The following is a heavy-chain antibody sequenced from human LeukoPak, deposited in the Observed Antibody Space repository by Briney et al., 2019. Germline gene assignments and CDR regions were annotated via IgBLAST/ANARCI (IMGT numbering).Heavy chain of an antibody. J-gene: IGHJ4*02. CDR2: IYYSGST. CDR1: GGSISSSSYY. CDR3: ATSREGTIDY. Sequence: SETLSLTCTVSGGSISSSSYYWGWIRQPPGKGLEWIVSIYYSGSTYYNPSLKSRVTISVDTSKNQFSLKLSSVTAADTAVYYCATSREGTIDYWGQGTLVTVSS. V-gene: IGHV4-39*01. D-gene: IGHD1-1*01.